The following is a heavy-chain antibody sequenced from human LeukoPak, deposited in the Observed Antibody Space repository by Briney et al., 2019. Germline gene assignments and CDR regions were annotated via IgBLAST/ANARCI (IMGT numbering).Heavy chain of an antibody. CDR1: GYTFTNSA. CDR3: ARDSAPLVVVPAAMGGYYYYGMDV. CDR2: ISAYNGNT. V-gene: IGHV1-18*01. J-gene: IGHJ6*02. Sequence: ASVKVSCKVSGYTFTNSAFSWVRQAPGQGLEWMGWISAYNGNTNYAQKLQGRVTMTTDTSTSTAYMELRSLRSDDTAVYYCARDSAPLVVVPAAMGGYYYYGMDVWGQGTTVTVSS. D-gene: IGHD2-2*01.